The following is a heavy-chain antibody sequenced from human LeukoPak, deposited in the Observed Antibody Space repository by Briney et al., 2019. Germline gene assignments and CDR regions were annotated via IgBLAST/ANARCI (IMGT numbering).Heavy chain of an antibody. CDR3: ASRAVAGNYFQH. J-gene: IGHJ1*01. Sequence: ASVKVSCKASGYTFTNYYMHWVRQAPGQGLEWMGIINPSGGSTSYAQKFQDRFTMTRDTSTSTVYMELSSLRSEDTAVYDCASRAVAGNYFQHWGQGTLVTVSS. CDR1: GYTFTNYY. CDR2: INPSGGST. D-gene: IGHD6-19*01. V-gene: IGHV1-46*01.